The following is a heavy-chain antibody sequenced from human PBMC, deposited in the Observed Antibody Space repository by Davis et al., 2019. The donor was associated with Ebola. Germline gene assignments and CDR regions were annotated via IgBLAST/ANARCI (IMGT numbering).Heavy chain of an antibody. CDR3: ASLYYDLYYYGMDV. J-gene: IGHJ6*02. D-gene: IGHD3-3*01. Sequence: MPSETLSLTCAVYGGSFSGYYWSWIRQPPGKGLEWIGNIYYSGTTYYNPSLKNRVTITVDTAKNRFSLKLSSVTAADTAVYYCASLYYDLYYYGMDVWGQGTTLTVSS. CDR1: GGSFSGYY. V-gene: IGHV4-34*01. CDR2: IYYSGTT.